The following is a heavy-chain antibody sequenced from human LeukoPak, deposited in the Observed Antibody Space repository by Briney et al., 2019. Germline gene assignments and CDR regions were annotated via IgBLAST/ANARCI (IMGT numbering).Heavy chain of an antibody. Sequence: GRSRRPSCPAAGLTFSSYSVNWISQAPGKGLEWVSSISSRSSYMYYADSVKGRFTISRDNAKNSLYLQMNSLRAEDTAVYYCATMPGDYFGSGSYPNPDYWGQGTLVTVSS. CDR3: ATMPGDYFGSGSYPNPDY. CDR1: GLTFSSYS. CDR2: ISSRSSYM. D-gene: IGHD3-10*01. J-gene: IGHJ4*02. V-gene: IGHV3-21*01.